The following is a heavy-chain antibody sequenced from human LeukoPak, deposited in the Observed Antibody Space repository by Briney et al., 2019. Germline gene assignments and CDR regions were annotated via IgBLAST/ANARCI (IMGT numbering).Heavy chain of an antibody. CDR3: VIRKFGECDY. CDR1: GGSFSNYF. CDR2: NDHTGNT. V-gene: IGHV4-34*01. J-gene: IGHJ4*02. Sequence: SETLSLTCAVYGGSFSNYFWSWIRQPPGKGLEWIGQNDHTGNTVYDPSFESRVTISLDTSKNQLSLRLSSVTAADTAVYYCVIRKFGECDYWGQGTLVTVSS. D-gene: IGHD3-10*01.